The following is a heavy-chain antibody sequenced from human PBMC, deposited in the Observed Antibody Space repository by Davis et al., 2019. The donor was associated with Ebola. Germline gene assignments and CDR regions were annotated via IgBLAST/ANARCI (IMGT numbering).Heavy chain of an antibody. CDR2: IWYDGSNK. J-gene: IGHJ4*02. CDR3: AKRKMTTVNFFDY. CDR1: GFTFSSYG. D-gene: IGHD4-17*01. Sequence: GESLKISCAASGFTFSSYGMHWVRQAPGKGLEWVAVIWYDGSNKYYADSVKGRFTISRDNSKNTLYLQMNSLRAEDTAVYYCAKRKMTTVNFFDYWGQGTLVTVST. V-gene: IGHV3-33*06.